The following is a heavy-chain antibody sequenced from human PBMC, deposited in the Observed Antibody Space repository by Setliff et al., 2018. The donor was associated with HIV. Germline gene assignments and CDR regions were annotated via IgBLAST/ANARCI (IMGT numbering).Heavy chain of an antibody. CDR1: GYTFTSSG. CDR3: ARGGEGLAN. D-gene: IGHD3-16*01. V-gene: IGHV1-18*01. J-gene: IGHJ4*02. CDR2: IGTYNGDT. Sequence: ASVKVSCKASGYTFTSSGITWVRQAPGQGLEWMGWIGTYNGDTTYAQNFQGRVTMTRDTSTNTVYMELSSLTSEDTAVYYCARGGEGLANWGQGTLVTVSS.